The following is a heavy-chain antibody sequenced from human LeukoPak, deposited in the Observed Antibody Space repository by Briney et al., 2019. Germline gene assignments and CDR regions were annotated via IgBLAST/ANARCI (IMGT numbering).Heavy chain of an antibody. D-gene: IGHD2-15*01. Sequence: ASVKVSCKASGYTFTSCYMHWVRQAPGQGLEWMGIINPSGGSTSYAQKFQGRVTMTRDTSTSTVYMELSSLRSEDTAVYYCARDPTMDIVVVVAAFVFDYWGQGTLVTVSS. J-gene: IGHJ4*02. CDR1: GYTFTSCY. CDR2: INPSGGST. CDR3: ARDPTMDIVVVVAAFVFDY. V-gene: IGHV1-46*01.